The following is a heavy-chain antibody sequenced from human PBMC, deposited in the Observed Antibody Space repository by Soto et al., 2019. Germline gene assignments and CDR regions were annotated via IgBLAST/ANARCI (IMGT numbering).Heavy chain of an antibody. J-gene: IGHJ6*02. Sequence: GGSLRLSCAASGFTFSSYWMTWVRQAPGKGLEWVANIKQDGSGKYYVDSVKGRFTISRDNAKNSLYLQMNSLRAEDSAVYYCAREYAFLEWLLKENYYYYGMDVWGQGTTVTVSS. D-gene: IGHD3-3*02. CDR2: IKQDGSGK. V-gene: IGHV3-7*01. CDR1: GFTFSSYW. CDR3: AREYAFLEWLLKENYYYYGMDV.